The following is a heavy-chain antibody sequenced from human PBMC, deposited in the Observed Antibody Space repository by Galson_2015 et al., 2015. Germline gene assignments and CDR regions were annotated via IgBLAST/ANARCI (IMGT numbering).Heavy chain of an antibody. CDR3: TTDLRS. CDR2: IKSKTDGGTE. CDR1: GFTFSKAW. J-gene: IGHJ5*02. Sequence: SLRLSCAAAGFTFSKAWMSWVRQAPGKGLEWVGRIKSKTDGGTEYHAAPVKGRFTISRDDSKNTLYLQMDGLKTEDTALYYCTTDLRSWDQGALVTVSS. V-gene: IGHV3-15*01.